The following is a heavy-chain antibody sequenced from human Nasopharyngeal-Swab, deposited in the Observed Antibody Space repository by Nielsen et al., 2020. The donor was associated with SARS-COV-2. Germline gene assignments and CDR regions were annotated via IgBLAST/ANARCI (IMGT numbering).Heavy chain of an antibody. V-gene: IGHV1-8*01. CDR3: ARAEGYSYGPLIYYYYMDV. Sequence: WVGQAPGQGLEWMGWMNPNSGNTGYAQKFQGRVTMTRNTSISTAYMELSSLRAEDTAVYYCARAEGYSYGPLIYYYYMDVWGKGTTVTVSS. J-gene: IGHJ6*03. D-gene: IGHD5-18*01. CDR2: MNPNSGNT.